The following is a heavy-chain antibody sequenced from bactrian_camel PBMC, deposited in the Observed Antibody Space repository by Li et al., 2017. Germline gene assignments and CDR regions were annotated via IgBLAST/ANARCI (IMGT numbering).Heavy chain of an antibody. J-gene: IGHJ6*01. CDR3: AADLFRVTACGAGYVPDFPY. V-gene: IGHV3S53*01. CDR2: LSTAGGT. CDR1: GITTDEAD. Sequence: QLVESGGGSVQPGGSLRLSCTASGITTDEADMGWYRQRPGNQCELVAKLSTAGGTDFPNSEIERFTISRNNAKNTVYLQMNSLTPEDTAVYYCAADLFRVTACGAGYVPDFPYRGQGTQVTVS. D-gene: IGHD5*01.